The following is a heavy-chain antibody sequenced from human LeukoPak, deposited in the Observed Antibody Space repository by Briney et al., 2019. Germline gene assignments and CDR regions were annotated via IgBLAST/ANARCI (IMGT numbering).Heavy chain of an antibody. V-gene: IGHV4-59*08. CDR1: GGSISSYY. D-gene: IGHD4-17*01. CDR3: ARATVTIADGFDY. CDR2: IYYNGST. Sequence: PSETLSLTCTVSGGSISSYYWSWIRQPPGKGLEWIGYIYYNGSTNYNPSLKSRVTISVDTSKNQFSLKLGSVTAADTAVYYCARATVTIADGFDYWGQGTLVTVSS. J-gene: IGHJ4*02.